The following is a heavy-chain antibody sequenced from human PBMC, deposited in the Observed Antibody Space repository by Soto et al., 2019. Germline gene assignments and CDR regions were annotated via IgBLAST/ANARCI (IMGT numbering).Heavy chain of an antibody. Sequence: SETLSLTCTVSGGSISSGGYYWSWIRQHPGKGLEWIGYIYYSGSTYYNPSLKSRVTISVDTSKNQFSLKLSSVTAADTAVYYCARMPYVFWGVSPIDYWGQGTLVPVSS. CDR1: GGSISSGGYY. V-gene: IGHV4-31*03. CDR2: IYYSGST. J-gene: IGHJ4*02. D-gene: IGHD3-3*01. CDR3: ARMPYVFWGVSPIDY.